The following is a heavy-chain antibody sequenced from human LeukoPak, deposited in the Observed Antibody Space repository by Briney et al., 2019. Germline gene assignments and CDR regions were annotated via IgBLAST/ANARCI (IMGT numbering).Heavy chain of an antibody. Sequence: GGSLRLSCAASGFTFSSYAMTWVRQAPGKGLEWVSAISGSHRSTYYADSVKDRFTISRDNSKNTLYVQMNSLRAEDTAVYYCAKGIQWELPLEYWGQGTLVTVSS. CDR2: ISGSHRST. CDR1: GFTFSSYA. D-gene: IGHD1-26*01. CDR3: AKGIQWELPLEY. J-gene: IGHJ4*02. V-gene: IGHV3-23*01.